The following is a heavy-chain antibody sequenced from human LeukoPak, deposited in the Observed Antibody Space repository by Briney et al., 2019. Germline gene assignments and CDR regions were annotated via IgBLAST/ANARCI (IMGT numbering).Heavy chain of an antibody. V-gene: IGHV3-7*04. J-gene: IGHJ4*02. CDR2: IKEDGSEK. D-gene: IGHD6-19*01. CDR3: VRDPPSSGWSLDY. Sequence: PGGSLRLSCAASGFTFSRFWMSWVRQAPGKGLEYVANIKEDGSEKYYVDSVKGRFTISRDNAKNSLYLQMNSLRVEDTAVYYCVRDPPSSGWSLDYWGQGALVTVSS. CDR1: GFTFSRFW.